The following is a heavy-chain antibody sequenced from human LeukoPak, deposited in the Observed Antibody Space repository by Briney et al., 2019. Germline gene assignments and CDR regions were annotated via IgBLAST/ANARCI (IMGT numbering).Heavy chain of an antibody. Sequence: PSETLSLTCAVYGESFSGYYWSRIRQPPGKGLEWIGEINHSGSTNYNPSLKSRVTISVDTSKNQFSLKLSSVTAADTAVYYCARRPSGWYFGYWGQGTLVTVSS. J-gene: IGHJ4*02. CDR1: GESFSGYY. V-gene: IGHV4-34*01. CDR2: INHSGST. CDR3: ARRPSGWYFGY. D-gene: IGHD6-19*01.